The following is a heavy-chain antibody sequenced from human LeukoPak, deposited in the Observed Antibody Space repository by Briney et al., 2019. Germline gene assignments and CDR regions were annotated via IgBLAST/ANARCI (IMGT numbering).Heavy chain of an antibody. CDR1: GFTFSSYG. D-gene: IGHD2-2*01. CDR3: AKGDWYCSSTTCYAGAFET. CDR2: IRSDGSVK. J-gene: IGHJ3*02. V-gene: IGHV3-30*02. Sequence: GGSLRLSCAASGFTFSSYGMHWVRQAPGKGLEWVAFIRSDGSVKYYGDSVKGRFTISRDNSQNMLFLQMNSLRGDDTAVYYCAKGDWYCSSTTCYAGAFETWGQGTMVTVAS.